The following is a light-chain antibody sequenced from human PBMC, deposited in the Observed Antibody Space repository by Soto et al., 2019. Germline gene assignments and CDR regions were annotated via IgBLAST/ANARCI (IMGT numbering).Light chain of an antibody. V-gene: IGLV2-8*01. J-gene: IGLJ1*01. CDR2: EVT. Sequence: QSALTQPPSASGSPGRSVTISCTGTSSDIGGYNYVSWYQQHPGKAPKLMIYEVTKRPSGVPDRVSASKSGNTASLTVSGLRAEDEADYYCSSYAGSNNFVFGSGTKVTVL. CDR3: SSYAGSNNFV. CDR1: SSDIGGYNY.